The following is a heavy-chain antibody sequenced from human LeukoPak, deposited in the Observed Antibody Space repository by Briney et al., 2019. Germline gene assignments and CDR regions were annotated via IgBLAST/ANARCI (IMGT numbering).Heavy chain of an antibody. V-gene: IGHV1-18*01. J-gene: IGHJ4*02. CDR1: GYTFNTYG. CDR3: ARDFGGSGRSHITFDY. CDR2: ISAYIRIT. D-gene: IGHD3-10*01. Sequence: ASVTLSCKASGYTFNTYGIAMVRQAPAQGLELKGWISAYIRITNQAQMLQGRVTMSTDNSTSTAYMELRSLRSDDTAVYYCARDFGGSGRSHITFDYWGQGTLVTVSS.